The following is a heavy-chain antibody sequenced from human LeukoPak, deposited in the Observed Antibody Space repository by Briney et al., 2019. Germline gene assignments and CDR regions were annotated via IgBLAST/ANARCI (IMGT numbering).Heavy chain of an antibody. D-gene: IGHD1-26*01. CDR1: GYTFTSYY. V-gene: IGHV1-46*01. Sequence: ASVKASCKASGYTFTSYYMHWVRQAPGQGLEWMGIINPSGGSTSYAQKFQGRVTMTRDTSTSTVYMELSSLRSEDTAVYYCARNFIIGASNSYYFDYWGQGTLVTVSS. CDR3: ARNFIIGASNSYYFDY. CDR2: INPSGGST. J-gene: IGHJ4*02.